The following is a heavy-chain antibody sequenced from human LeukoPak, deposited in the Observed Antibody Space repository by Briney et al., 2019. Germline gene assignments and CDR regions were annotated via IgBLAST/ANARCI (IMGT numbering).Heavy chain of an antibody. J-gene: IGHJ4*02. CDR3: TTDSIRYSSSWCYGY. Sequence: PGGSLRLSCAASGFTVSSNYMSWVRQAPGKGLEWVSVIYSDGRTYYADSVKGRFTISRDNSKNTLYLETNSLRAEDTAVYYCTTDSIRYSSSWCYGYWGQGTLVTVSS. CDR2: IYSDGRT. D-gene: IGHD6-13*01. CDR1: GFTVSSNY. V-gene: IGHV3-53*01.